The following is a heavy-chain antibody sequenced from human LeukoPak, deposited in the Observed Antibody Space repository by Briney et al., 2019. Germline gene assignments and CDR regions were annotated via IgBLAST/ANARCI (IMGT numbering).Heavy chain of an antibody. V-gene: IGHV3-21*01. J-gene: IGHJ4*02. CDR3: ARVGTGYNGPFDY. Sequence: GGSLRLSCAASGFSFSSYSINWVRQAPGKGLEWVSSISSSSSYIYYADSVKGRFTISRDNAKNSLYLQMNSLRAEDTAVYYCARVGTGYNGPFDYWGQGTLVTVSS. D-gene: IGHD3/OR15-3a*01. CDR1: GFSFSSYS. CDR2: ISSSSSYI.